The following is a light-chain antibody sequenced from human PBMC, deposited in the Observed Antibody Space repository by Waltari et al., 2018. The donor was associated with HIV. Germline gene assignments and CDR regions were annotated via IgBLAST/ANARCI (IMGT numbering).Light chain of an antibody. CDR1: SRDISTYTF. CDR3: SSYTTTNTVV. V-gene: IGLV2-14*03. CDR2: DVD. Sequence: QSALTQPASVSGSPGQSITISCSGTSRDISTYTFVSWYQKHPDKAPKLLIYDVDTRPSGVPRRFSGSKSGDTASLTISAIQADDEADYFCSSYTTTNTVVFGGGTKVSVL. J-gene: IGLJ2*01.